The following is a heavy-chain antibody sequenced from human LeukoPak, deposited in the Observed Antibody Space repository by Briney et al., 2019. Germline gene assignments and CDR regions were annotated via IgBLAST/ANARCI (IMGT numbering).Heavy chain of an antibody. CDR1: GFTVSSNY. V-gene: IGHV3-66*01. CDR3: EIGGDVDLFDY. J-gene: IGHJ4*02. CDR2: IYSGGST. Sequence: GGSLRLSCAASGFTVSSNYMSWVRQAPGEGLEWVSVIYSGGSTYYADSVKGRFTISRDNSKNTLYLQMNSLRAEDTAVYYCEIGGDVDLFDYWGQGTLVTVSS. D-gene: IGHD7-27*01.